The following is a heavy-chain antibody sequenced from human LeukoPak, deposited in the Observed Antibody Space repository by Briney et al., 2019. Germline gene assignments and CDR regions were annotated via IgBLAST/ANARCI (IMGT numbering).Heavy chain of an antibody. V-gene: IGHV4-34*01. J-gene: IGHJ6*03. D-gene: IGHD4-11*01. CDR2: INHTGST. CDR3: ARVDYSNSYYYYYYYMDV. CDR1: GESFTTFY. Sequence: KPSETLSLTCAVYGESFTTFYWGWIRQTPGKGLEWIGEINHTGSTNYNPSLKSRVTISVDTSKNRFSLKLSSVTAADTAVYYCARVDYSNSYYYYYYYMDVWGKGTTVTVSS.